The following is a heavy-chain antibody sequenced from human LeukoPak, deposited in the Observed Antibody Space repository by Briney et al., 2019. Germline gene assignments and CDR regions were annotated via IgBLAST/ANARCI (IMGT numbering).Heavy chain of an antibody. D-gene: IGHD3-22*01. CDR3: ARTLPALYDSSGYYRANKYYFDY. V-gene: IGHV4-34*01. Sequence: GSLRLSCAASGFTSSSYSMNWVRQAPGKGLEWIGEINHSGSTNYNPSLKSRVTISVDTSKNQFSLKLSSVTAADTAVYYCARTLPALYDSSGYYRANKYYFDYWGQGTLVTVSS. CDR2: INHSGST. J-gene: IGHJ4*02. CDR1: GFTSSSYS.